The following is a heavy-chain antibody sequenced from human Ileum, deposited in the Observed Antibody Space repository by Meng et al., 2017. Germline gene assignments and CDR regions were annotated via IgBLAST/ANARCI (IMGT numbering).Heavy chain of an antibody. D-gene: IGHD5-12*01. J-gene: IGHJ3*02. Sequence: GESLKISCAASGFTFSTHDMSWVRQVPGKGPEWVSGISGSGGKTYYAESVKGRFTISRDNSKSTLYLQMNSLRVEDTAVYYCPKGVSGNVGNGASVIWGQGTMVTVSS. CDR3: PKGVSGNVGNGASVI. CDR2: ISGSGGKT. CDR1: GFTFSTHD. V-gene: IGHV3-23*01.